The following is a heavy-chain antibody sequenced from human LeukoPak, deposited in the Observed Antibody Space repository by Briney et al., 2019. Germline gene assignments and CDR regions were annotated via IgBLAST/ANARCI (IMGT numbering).Heavy chain of an antibody. CDR2: INPNSGGT. Sequence: ASVKVSCKASGYTFTGYYMHWVRQAPGQGLEWMGWINPNSGGTNYAQKFQGRVTMTRDTSISTAYMELSRLRSDDTAVYYCARENGRIAAAGHDYRGQGTLVTVSS. V-gene: IGHV1-2*02. CDR1: GYTFTGYY. CDR3: ARENGRIAAAGHDY. D-gene: IGHD6-13*01. J-gene: IGHJ4*02.